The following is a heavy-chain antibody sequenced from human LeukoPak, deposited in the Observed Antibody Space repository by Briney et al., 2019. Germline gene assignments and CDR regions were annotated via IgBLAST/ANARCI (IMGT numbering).Heavy chain of an antibody. V-gene: IGHV3-30*04. CDR1: GFTFSSYA. Sequence: GGSLRLSCAASGFTFSSYAIHWVRQAPGKGLEWVAVISYDGGTKYYADSVKGRFTISRDNSKNTLILQMDSLRAEDTAVFYCTSLTVTTGYWGQGTLVTVSS. CDR2: ISYDGGTK. CDR3: TSLTVTTGY. D-gene: IGHD4-17*01. J-gene: IGHJ4*02.